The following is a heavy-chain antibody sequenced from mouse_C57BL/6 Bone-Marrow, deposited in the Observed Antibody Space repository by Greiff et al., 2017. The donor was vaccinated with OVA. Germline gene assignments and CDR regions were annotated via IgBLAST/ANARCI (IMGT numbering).Heavy chain of an antibody. V-gene: IGHV1-19*01. CDR1: GYTFTDYY. CDR2: INPYNGGT. CDR3: ARPDSSGYVGY. Sequence: VQLQQSGPVLVKPGASVKLSCKASGYTFTDYYMNWVKQSHGKSLEWIGDINPYNGGTSYNQKFKGKATLTVDKSSSTAYMELNSLTSEDSAVYYCARPDSSGYVGYWGQGTTLTVSS. D-gene: IGHD3-2*02. J-gene: IGHJ2*01.